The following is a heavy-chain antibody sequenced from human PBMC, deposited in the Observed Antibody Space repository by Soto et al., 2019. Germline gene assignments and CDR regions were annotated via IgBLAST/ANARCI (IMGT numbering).Heavy chain of an antibody. J-gene: IGHJ4*02. Sequence: SETLSLTYTVSGGSISSSSYYWGWIRQPPGKGLEWIGSIYYSGSTYYNPSLKSRVTISVDTSKNQFSLKLSSVTAADTAVYYCARNPYDSSGYYAGDFDYWGQGTLVTVSS. CDR3: ARNPYDSSGYYAGDFDY. CDR1: GGSISSSSYY. CDR2: IYYSGST. D-gene: IGHD3-22*01. V-gene: IGHV4-39*01.